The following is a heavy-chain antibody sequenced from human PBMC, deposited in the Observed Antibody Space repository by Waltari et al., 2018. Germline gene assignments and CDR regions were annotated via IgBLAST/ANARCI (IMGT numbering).Heavy chain of an antibody. CDR3: ARRAYYYGSGSSSPAFDI. J-gene: IGHJ3*02. Sequence: QLQLQESGPGLVKPSETLSLTCTVSGGSISSSSYYWGWIRQPPVKGLEWIGSIYYSGSTYYNPSLKSRVTISVDTSKNQFSLKLSSVTAADTAVYYCARRAYYYGSGSSSPAFDIWGQGTMVTVSS. V-gene: IGHV4-39*01. CDR2: IYYSGST. CDR1: GGSISSSSYY. D-gene: IGHD3-10*01.